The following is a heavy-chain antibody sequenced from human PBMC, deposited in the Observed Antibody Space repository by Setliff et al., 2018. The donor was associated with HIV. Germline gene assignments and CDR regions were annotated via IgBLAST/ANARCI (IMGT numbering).Heavy chain of an antibody. Sequence: SETLSLTCSVSGGPMSSHYWSWIRQPPGKGVEWIGYIYYSWSTNYNPSLKSRVTISVDTSKNQFSLKLSSVTAADTAVYYCAREIDYGDYFDYWGQGTLVTVSS. CDR1: GGPMSSHY. J-gene: IGHJ4*02. V-gene: IGHV4-59*11. CDR2: IYYSWST. D-gene: IGHD4-17*01. CDR3: AREIDYGDYFDY.